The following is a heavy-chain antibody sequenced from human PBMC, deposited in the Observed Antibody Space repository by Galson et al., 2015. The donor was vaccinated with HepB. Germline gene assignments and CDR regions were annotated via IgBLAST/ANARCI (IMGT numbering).Heavy chain of an antibody. J-gene: IGHJ5*02. D-gene: IGHD3-10*01. V-gene: IGHV3-33*01. CDR2: IWYDGSNK. Sequence: SLRLSCAASGFTFSSYGMHWVRQAPGKGLEWVAVIWYDGSNKYYADSVKGRFTISRDNSKNTLYLQMNSLRAEDTAVYYCARDSPPQGLWFGELSVSWGQGTLVTVSS. CDR3: ARDSPPQGLWFGELSVS. CDR1: GFTFSSYG.